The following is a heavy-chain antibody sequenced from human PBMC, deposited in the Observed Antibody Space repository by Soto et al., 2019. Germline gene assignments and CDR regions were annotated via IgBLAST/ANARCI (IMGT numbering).Heavy chain of an antibody. CDR1: GFTFSDYY. J-gene: IGHJ6*03. CDR3: ARRVPYDFWSDESLMDV. V-gene: IGHV3-11*01. Sequence: PGGSLRLSCAASGFTFSDYYMSWIRQAPGKGLEWVSYISSSGSTTYYADSVKGRFTISRDNAKNSLYLQMNSLRAEDTAVYYCARRVPYDFWSDESLMDVWGKGTTVTVSS. D-gene: IGHD3-3*01. CDR2: ISSSGSTT.